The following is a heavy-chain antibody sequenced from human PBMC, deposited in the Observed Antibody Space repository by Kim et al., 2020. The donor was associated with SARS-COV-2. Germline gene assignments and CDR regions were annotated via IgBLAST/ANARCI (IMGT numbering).Heavy chain of an antibody. Sequence: ASVKVSCKASGYTFTSYDINWVRQATGQGLEWMGWMNPNSGNTGYAQKFQGRVTMTRNTSISTAYMELSSLRSEDTAVYYCARVGPLRHLHYTNWFDPWGQGTLVTVSS. CDR3: ARVGPLRHLHYTNWFDP. V-gene: IGHV1-8*01. D-gene: IGHD2-2*02. CDR2: MNPNSGNT. CDR1: GYTFTSYD. J-gene: IGHJ5*02.